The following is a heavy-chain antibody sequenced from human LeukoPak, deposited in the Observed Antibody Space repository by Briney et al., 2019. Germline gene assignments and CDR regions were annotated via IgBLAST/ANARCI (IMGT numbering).Heavy chain of an antibody. CDR1: GGSISSSSYY. CDR3: HTGDILTGYLENNLNDY. D-gene: IGHD3-9*01. V-gene: IGHV4-39*01. CDR2: IYYSGST. Sequence: SETLSLTCTVSGGSISSSSYYWGWIRQPPGKGLEWIGSIYYSGSTYYNPSLKSRVTISVDTSKNQFSLKLSSVTAADTAVYYCHTGDILTGYLENNLNDYWGQGTLVTVSS. J-gene: IGHJ4*02.